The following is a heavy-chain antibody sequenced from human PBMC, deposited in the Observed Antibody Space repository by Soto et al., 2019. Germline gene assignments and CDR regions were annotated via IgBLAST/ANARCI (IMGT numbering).Heavy chain of an antibody. CDR1: GGSISSSSYY. CDR2: IYYSGST. D-gene: IGHD1-20*01. J-gene: IGHJ4*02. Sequence: PSETLSLTCTVSGGSISSSSYYWGWIRQPPGKWLEWIGSIYYSGSTYYNPSLKSRVTISVDTSKNQFSLKLSSVTAADTAVYYCATYNRGAFDYWGQGTLVTVST. CDR3: ATYNRGAFDY. V-gene: IGHV4-39*01.